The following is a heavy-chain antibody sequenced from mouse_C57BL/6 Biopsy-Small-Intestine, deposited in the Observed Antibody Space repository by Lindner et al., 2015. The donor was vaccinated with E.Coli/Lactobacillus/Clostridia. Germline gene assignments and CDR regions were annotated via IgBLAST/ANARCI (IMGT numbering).Heavy chain of an antibody. J-gene: IGHJ4*01. V-gene: IGHV1-53*01. CDR3: ARECRPDCSGRRCYSGFDY. Sequence: SVKVSCKASGYMFTNCYMHWVRQAPGQGLEWMGLINPGDDGTDYAQKFWDRVTLTSDTSTSTVYMELSSLRSDDTAVYYCARECRPDCSGRRCYSGFDYWGQGTLVTVSS. CDR2: INPGDDGT. CDR1: GYMFTNCY. D-gene: IGHD1-2*01.